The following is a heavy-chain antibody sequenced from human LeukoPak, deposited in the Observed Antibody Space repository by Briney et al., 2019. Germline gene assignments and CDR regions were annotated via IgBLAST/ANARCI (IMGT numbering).Heavy chain of an antibody. J-gene: IGHJ4*02. Sequence: PGGSLRLFCAACGFTFSNAWMSWVRQAPGKGLEWVGRIKRKADGGTTDYAAPVKDRFTISRDDSKTTLYLQMNSLKPDDTAVYFCNTGTTVDNYWSQATRVTVSS. CDR3: NTGTTVDNY. D-gene: IGHD4-11*01. CDR1: GFTFSNAW. V-gene: IGHV3-15*01. CDR2: IKRKADGGTT.